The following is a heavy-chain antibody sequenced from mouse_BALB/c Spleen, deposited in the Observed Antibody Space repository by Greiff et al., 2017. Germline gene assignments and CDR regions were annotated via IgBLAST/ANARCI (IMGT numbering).Heavy chain of an antibody. Sequence: EVMLVESGGGLVQPGGSMKLSCVASGFTFSSYWMSWVRQSPEKGLEWVAEIRLKSDNYATHYAESVKGKFTISRDDSKSRLYLQMNSLRAEDTGIYYCTKYGNYGWYFDVWGAGTTVTVSS. D-gene: IGHD2-10*02. V-gene: IGHV6-6*02. CDR3: TKYGNYGWYFDV. J-gene: IGHJ1*01. CDR1: GFTFSSYW. CDR2: IRLKSDNYAT.